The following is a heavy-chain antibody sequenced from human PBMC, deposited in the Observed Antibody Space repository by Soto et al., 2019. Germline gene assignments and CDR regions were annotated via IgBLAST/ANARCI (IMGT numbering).Heavy chain of an antibody. V-gene: IGHV4-34*01. CDR3: ARGPITTNPRFDP. J-gene: IGHJ5*02. CDR2: INHSGST. CDR1: GGSFSGYY. Sequence: SETLSLTCAVYGGSFSGYYWSWIRQPPGKGLEWIGEINHSGSTNYNPSLKSRVTISVDTSKNQFSLKLSSVTAADTAVYYCARGPITTNPRFDPWGQGT. D-gene: IGHD3-22*01.